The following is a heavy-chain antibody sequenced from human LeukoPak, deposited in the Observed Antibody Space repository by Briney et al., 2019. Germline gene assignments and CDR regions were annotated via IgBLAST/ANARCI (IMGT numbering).Heavy chain of an antibody. D-gene: IGHD3-3*01. CDR1: GYSISSGYY. J-gene: IGHJ6*03. V-gene: IGHV4-38-2*02. Sequence: SETLSLTCTVSGYSISSGYYWGWIRQPPGKGLEWIGSIYHSGSTYYNPSLKSRVTISVDTSKNQFSLKLSSVTAADTAVYYCARVPPYDFWSGYFGGSHYYYYYMDVWGKGTTVTVSS. CDR2: IYHSGST. CDR3: ARVPPYDFWSGYFGGSHYYYYYMDV.